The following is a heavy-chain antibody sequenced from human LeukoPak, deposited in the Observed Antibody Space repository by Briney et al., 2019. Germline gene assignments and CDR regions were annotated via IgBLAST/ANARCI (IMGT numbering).Heavy chain of an antibody. CDR1: GFTFDDYG. J-gene: IGHJ4*02. CDR3: ARSAGGAAAGDLDY. Sequence: GGSLRLSCAASGFTFDDYGMSWVRQAPGKGLEWVSGINWNGGSTSYADSVKGRFTISRDNAKNSLYLQMNSLRDEDAALYYCARSAGGAAAGDLDYWGQGTLVTVSS. V-gene: IGHV3-20*04. D-gene: IGHD6-13*01. CDR2: INWNGGST.